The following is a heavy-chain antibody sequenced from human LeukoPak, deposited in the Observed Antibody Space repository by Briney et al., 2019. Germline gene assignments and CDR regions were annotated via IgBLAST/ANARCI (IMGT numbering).Heavy chain of an antibody. V-gene: IGHV4-39*01. J-gene: IGHJ3*02. D-gene: IGHD2-2*02. CDR1: GXSISSSSYY. CDR3: ARFYTGPSSFDI. CDR2: IYYTGST. Sequence: SGTLSLTCAVSGXSISSSSYYWGWIRQPPGKGLEWIGSIYYTGSTYYNPSLKSRVTISVDTSKNQFSLKLRSVTAADTAVYYCARFYTGPSSFDIWGQGTLVTVAS.